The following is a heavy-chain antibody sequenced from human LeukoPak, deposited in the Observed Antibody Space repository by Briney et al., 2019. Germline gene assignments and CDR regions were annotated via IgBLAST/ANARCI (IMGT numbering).Heavy chain of an antibody. CDR3: ARHSPVGIFYFDY. J-gene: IGHJ4*02. D-gene: IGHD1-26*01. Sequence: SETLSLTCTVSGYSISSGYYWGWNRQPPGKGLEWIGSIYYSGSTYYNPSLKSRVTISVDTSKNQFSLKLSSVTAADTAVYYCARHSPVGIFYFDYWGQGTLVTVSS. CDR1: GYSISSGYY. CDR2: IYYSGST. V-gene: IGHV4-38-2*02.